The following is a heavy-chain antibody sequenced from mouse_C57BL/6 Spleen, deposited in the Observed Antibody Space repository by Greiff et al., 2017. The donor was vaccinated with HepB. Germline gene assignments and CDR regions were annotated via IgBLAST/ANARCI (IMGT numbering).Heavy chain of an antibody. J-gene: IGHJ2*01. Sequence: QVQLKESGPGLVAPSQSLSITCTVYGYSLTRYGVHWVRQPPGKGLEWLGLIWAGGSTNYNWALMSRLSISIDNSKSIVFLIMNSLQTDDTALYYCARSKYLARYWCQGTTLTVSS. V-gene: IGHV2-9*02. CDR3: ARSKYLARY. CDR2: IWAGGST. D-gene: IGHD5-1*01. CDR1: GYSLTRYG.